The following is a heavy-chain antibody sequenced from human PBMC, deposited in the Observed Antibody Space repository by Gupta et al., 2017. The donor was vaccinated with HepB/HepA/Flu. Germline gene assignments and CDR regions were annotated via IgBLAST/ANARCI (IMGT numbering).Heavy chain of an antibody. V-gene: IGHV3-23*01. D-gene: IGHD2-21*01. CDR1: GFHFSLFD. Sequence: EVQVLESGGGLVQPGGYLRSSVAASGFHFSLFDMTWVGQAPGKGLGWVSGILGSSGRTDYADSVKGGFTISRVISKSTLYLQMTSLRAEDTAIYYCTKGYWGDFWGQGTMVTVSS. J-gene: IGHJ3*01. CDR3: TKGYWGDF. CDR2: ILGSSGRT.